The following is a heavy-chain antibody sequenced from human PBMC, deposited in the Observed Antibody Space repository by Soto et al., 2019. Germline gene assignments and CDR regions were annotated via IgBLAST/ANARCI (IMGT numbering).Heavy chain of an antibody. J-gene: IGHJ6*02. V-gene: IGHV4-39*01. D-gene: IGHD2-2*03. CDR1: CYSITSNSYF. CDR2: IYYSGST. CDR3: ARLNGYCVSTGCHGYYGMDV. Sequence: PSETLSLTCTVSCYSITSNSYFWAWVRQPPGKGLEWIGSIYYSGSTYHNPSLKSRVTISADTSMNEFSLRLSSVTAADTAVYYCARLNGYCVSTGCHGYYGMDVWGQGTTVT.